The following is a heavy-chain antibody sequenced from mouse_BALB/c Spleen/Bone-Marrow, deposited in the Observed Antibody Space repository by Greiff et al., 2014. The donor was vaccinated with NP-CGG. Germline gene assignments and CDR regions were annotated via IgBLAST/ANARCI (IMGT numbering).Heavy chain of an antibody. CDR1: GITVSSYA. Sequence: EVKLEESGGGLVKPGGSLKLSCEASGITVSSYAMSWVRQTPEKRLGWVASIGSGGRKHYPDSVEGRLTISRDNARNILYLQVSSLRSEDTAMYYCARGGMTPFDFWGQGITLTVSS. CDR2: IGSGGRK. CDR3: ARGGMTPFDF. J-gene: IGHJ2*01. D-gene: IGHD2-13*01. V-gene: IGHV5-6-5*01.